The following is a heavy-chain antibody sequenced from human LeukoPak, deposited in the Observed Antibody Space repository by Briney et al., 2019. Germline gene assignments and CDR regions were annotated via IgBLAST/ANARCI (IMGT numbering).Heavy chain of an antibody. J-gene: IGHJ4*02. Sequence: GGSLRLSCAASGFTFSSYAMSWVRQAPGKGLEWVSAISGSGGSTYYADSVKGRFTISRDNSKNTLYLQMNSLRAEETAVYYCAKDRCSGGSCYSYFDYWGQGTLVTASS. D-gene: IGHD2-15*01. V-gene: IGHV3-23*01. CDR2: ISGSGGST. CDR1: GFTFSSYA. CDR3: AKDRCSGGSCYSYFDY.